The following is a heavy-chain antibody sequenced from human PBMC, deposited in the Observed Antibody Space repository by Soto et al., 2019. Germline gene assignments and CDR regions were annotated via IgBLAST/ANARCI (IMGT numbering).Heavy chain of an antibody. CDR3: TTDSYSTIIIVRFDY. Sequence: PGGSLRLSCAASGFTFTNAWINWVRQAPGKGLEWVGRIKSRTDGGTTDYAEPVKGRFAISRDDSNNMVYLQMNGLKIEDTAVYYCTTDSYSTIIIVRFDYWGHGTLVTVS. V-gene: IGHV3-15*07. D-gene: IGHD3-22*01. J-gene: IGHJ4*03. CDR2: IKSRTDGGTT. CDR1: GFTFTNAW.